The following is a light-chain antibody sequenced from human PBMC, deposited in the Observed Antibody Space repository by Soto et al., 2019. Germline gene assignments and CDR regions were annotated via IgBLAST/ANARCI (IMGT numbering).Light chain of an antibody. CDR2: AVS. V-gene: IGLV2-14*01. CDR1: SSDIGAYNY. CDR3: SSLASSSTPWV. Sequence: QSALTQPASVSGSPGQSITISCTGTSSDIGAYNYVSWYQHHPGKAPKVMIYAVSNRPSGVSNRFSASKSGNTASLTISGLQAEDEADYYCSSLASSSTPWVFGGGTKLTGL. J-gene: IGLJ3*02.